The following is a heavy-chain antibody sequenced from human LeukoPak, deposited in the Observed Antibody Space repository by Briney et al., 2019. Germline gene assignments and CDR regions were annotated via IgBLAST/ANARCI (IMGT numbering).Heavy chain of an antibody. Sequence: PGGSLRLSCAASGFTVSSNYMSWVRQAPGKGLEWVSVIYSGGSTYYADSVKGRFTISRDNSKNTLYLQMNSLRAEDTAVYYCARVGTMVRGVISWFDPWGQGTLVTVSS. CDR3: ARVGTMVRGVISWFDP. D-gene: IGHD3-10*01. CDR2: IYSGGST. J-gene: IGHJ5*02. V-gene: IGHV3-53*01. CDR1: GFTVSSNY.